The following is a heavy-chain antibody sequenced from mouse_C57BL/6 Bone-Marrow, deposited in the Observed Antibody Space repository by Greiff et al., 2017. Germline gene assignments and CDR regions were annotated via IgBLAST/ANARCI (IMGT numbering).Heavy chain of an antibody. CDR3: ARERIWDEWYFDF. CDR2: ISDGGSYT. V-gene: IGHV5-4*01. Sequence: EVQRVESGGGLVKPGGSLKLSCAASGFTFSSYAMTWVRQTPEKRLEWVATISDGGSYTYYPDNVKGRFTISRDNAKNNLYLQMSHLKSEDTAMCYCARERIWDEWYFDFWGTGTTVTGSS. D-gene: IGHD4-1*01. J-gene: IGHJ1*03. CDR1: GFTFSSYA.